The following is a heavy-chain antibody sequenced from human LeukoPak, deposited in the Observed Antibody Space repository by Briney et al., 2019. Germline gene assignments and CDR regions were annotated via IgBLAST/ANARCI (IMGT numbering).Heavy chain of an antibody. Sequence: ASLKVSCKASGYTFTGYYMHWVQHAPGQRLEWMGRINPNSVGTNYAQKFQRTVTLTRDTSIRTAYIELSSLTSYPPAVYYWPRVRGIAAAGSGAEFDYWGQGTLVTVSS. CDR3: PRVRGIAAAGSGAEFDY. J-gene: IGHJ4*02. D-gene: IGHD6-13*01. V-gene: IGHV1-2*06. CDR2: INPNSVGT. CDR1: GYTFTGYY.